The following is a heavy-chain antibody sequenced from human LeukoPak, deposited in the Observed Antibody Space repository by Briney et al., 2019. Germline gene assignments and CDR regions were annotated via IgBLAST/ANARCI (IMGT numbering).Heavy chain of an antibody. D-gene: IGHD4-17*01. CDR2: ISSSSSYI. CDR1: GFTFSSYS. V-gene: IGHV3-21*01. J-gene: IGHJ5*02. Sequence: GGSLRLSCAASGFTFSSYSMNWVRQAPGKGLEWVSSISSSSSYIYYADSVKGRFTISRDNAKNSLYLQMNSLRAEDTAVYYCARGYSKVTTRLDPWGQGTLVTVSS. CDR3: ARGYSKVTTRLDP.